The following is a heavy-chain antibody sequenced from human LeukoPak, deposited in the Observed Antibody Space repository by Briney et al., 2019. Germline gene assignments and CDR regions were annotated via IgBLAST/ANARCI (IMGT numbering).Heavy chain of an antibody. CDR1: GFTFSSYA. J-gene: IGHJ6*02. D-gene: IGHD3-9*01. Sequence: GSLRLSCAASGFTFSSYAMHWIRQPPGKGLEWIGEINHSGSTNYNPSLKSRVTISVDTSKNQFSLKLSSVTAADTAVYCCARGVRILTGYYRPAYYYYGMDVWGQGTTVTVSS. CDR2: INHSGST. CDR3: ARGVRILTGYYRPAYYYYGMDV. V-gene: IGHV4-34*01.